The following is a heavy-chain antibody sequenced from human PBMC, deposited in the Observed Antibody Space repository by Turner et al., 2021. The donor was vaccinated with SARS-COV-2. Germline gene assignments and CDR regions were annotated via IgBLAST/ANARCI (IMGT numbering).Heavy chain of an antibody. V-gene: IGHV3-13*01. J-gene: IGHJ2*01. CDR3: VKEGRAVAGNWHFDL. D-gene: IGHD6-19*01. CDR2: VDTAGGE. Sequence: EVQLLESGGGLVQPGGSLRLSCAASGFTFSNYDMHWVRQVAGKGLEWVSAVDTAGGEYYAGSVKGRFTISRENAKNSFYLQLNSLTAGDTAVYYCVKEGRAVAGNWHFDLWGRGSLVTVSS. CDR1: GFTFSNYD.